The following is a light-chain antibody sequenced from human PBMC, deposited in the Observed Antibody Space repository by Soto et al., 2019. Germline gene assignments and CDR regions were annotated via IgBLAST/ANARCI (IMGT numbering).Light chain of an antibody. Sequence: VLTQSADTLTLSPGERATLSCRASQSFRGLLACDQQKPGQAPRLLIYDAYNRATGIPPRFSGSGSGTDFTLTISSLQPEDSAVYYCQQRHMWPITSGQGTRLEIK. V-gene: IGKV3-11*01. CDR2: DAY. CDR3: QQRHMWPIT. CDR1: QSFRGL. J-gene: IGKJ5*01.